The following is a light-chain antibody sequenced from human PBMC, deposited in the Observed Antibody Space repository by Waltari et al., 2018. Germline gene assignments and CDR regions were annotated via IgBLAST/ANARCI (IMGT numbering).Light chain of an antibody. V-gene: IGLV2-11*01. CDR2: NGY. J-gene: IGLJ1*01. CDR3: CSYSTTYPEV. CDR1: SDDVGGFNY. Sequence: QSALTQPRSVSGSLGQSVTISCAGSSDDVGGFNYVSWYQQYPGKAPKLIMYNGYRRPSGVPLRFSGSKSGNTASLTVSGLQAEDEADYYCCSYSTTYPEVFGSGTKVTVV.